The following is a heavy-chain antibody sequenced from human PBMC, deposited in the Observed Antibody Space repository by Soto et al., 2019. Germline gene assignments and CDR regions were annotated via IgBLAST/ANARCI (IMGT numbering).Heavy chain of an antibody. Sequence: SETLSLTCTVSGASVSSGAYYWGWVRQRPGRGLEWIGYIYESGYTYYNTSPKSRLTISLDRSNNQFSLGLTSVTAADTAVYYCVRALRHTAMVSPWFDPWGQGTLVTVSS. V-gene: IGHV4-31*03. CDR1: GASVSSGAYY. J-gene: IGHJ5*02. CDR3: VRALRHTAMVSPWFDP. CDR2: IYESGYT. D-gene: IGHD5-18*01.